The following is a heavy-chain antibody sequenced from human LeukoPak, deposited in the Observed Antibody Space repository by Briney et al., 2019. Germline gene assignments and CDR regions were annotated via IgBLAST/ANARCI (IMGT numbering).Heavy chain of an antibody. V-gene: IGHV3-9*01. CDR3: AKDLGSEDAFDI. Sequence: GRSLRLSRAASGFTFDDYAMHWVRQAPGKGLEWVSGISWNSGSIGYADSMKGRFTISRDNAKNSLYLQMNSLRAEDTALYYCAKDLGSEDAFDIWGQGTMVTVSS. D-gene: IGHD2-15*01. CDR1: GFTFDDYA. J-gene: IGHJ3*02. CDR2: ISWNSGSI.